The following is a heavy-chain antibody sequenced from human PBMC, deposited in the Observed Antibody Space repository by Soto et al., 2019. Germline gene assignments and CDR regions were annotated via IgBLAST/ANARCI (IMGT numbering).Heavy chain of an antibody. CDR1: VFSFSYYY. CDR3: ARGGLVAPTASPIDY. CDR2: IGSSGYI. J-gene: IGHJ4*02. D-gene: IGHD2-2*01. Sequence: GGSLRLSCAASVFSFSYYYMSWIRQAPGKGLEWVSYIGSSGYINYADSVKGRFTISRDNAKNSLYLQMNSLGAEDAAVYYCARGGLVAPTASPIDYWGQGTLVTVSS. V-gene: IGHV3-11*06.